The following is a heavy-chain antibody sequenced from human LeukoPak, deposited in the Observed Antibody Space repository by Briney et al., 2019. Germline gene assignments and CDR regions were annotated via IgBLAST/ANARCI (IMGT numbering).Heavy chain of an antibody. D-gene: IGHD6-6*01. CDR1: GGSISSSSYY. J-gene: IGHJ6*03. CDR3: ARVLSSSSFHYYYYMDV. CDR2: IYYSGST. V-gene: IGHV4-39*07. Sequence: SETLSLTCTVSGGSISSSSYYWGWIRQPPGTGLEWIGSIYYSGSTYYNPSLKSRVTISVDTSKNQFSLKLSSVTAADTAVYYCARVLSSSSFHYYYYMDVWGKGTTVTVSS.